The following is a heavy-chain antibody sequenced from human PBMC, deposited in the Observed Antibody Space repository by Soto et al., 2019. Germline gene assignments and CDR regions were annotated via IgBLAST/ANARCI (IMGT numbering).Heavy chain of an antibody. J-gene: IGHJ3*02. CDR3: ARGAYSPDAFDI. V-gene: IGHV4-34*01. Sequence: SETLSLTCAVYGGSFSDYSWGWISQPPGKGLEWIGEINHTGYTNYNPSLKSRVTISVDTSKSQFSLNLSSVTAADTAVFYCARGAYSPDAFDIWGQGTMVTVSS. CDR1: GGSFSDYS. D-gene: IGHD4-4*01. CDR2: INHTGYT.